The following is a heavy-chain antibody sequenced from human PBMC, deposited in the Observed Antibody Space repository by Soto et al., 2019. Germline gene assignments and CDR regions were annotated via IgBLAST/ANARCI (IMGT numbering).Heavy chain of an antibody. Sequence: QVQLVQSGDEVKKPGASVKVSCKASGYIFVNYGIAWVRQAPGQGLEWMGWISPYAGNTHSATQVQGKLTMTTDTSTSTAYMDLGSLTSDDTAVYYCVMVDNPVTPTPQDVWGQGTTVTVSS. CDR3: VMVDNPVTPTPQDV. CDR2: ISPYAGNT. J-gene: IGHJ6*02. D-gene: IGHD5-12*01. CDR1: GYIFVNYG. V-gene: IGHV1-18*01.